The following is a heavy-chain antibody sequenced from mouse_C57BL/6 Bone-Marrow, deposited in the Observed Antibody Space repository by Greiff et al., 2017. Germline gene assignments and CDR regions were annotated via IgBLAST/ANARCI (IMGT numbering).Heavy chain of an antibody. Sequence: QVQLKQPGTELVKPGASVKLSCKASGYTFTSYGMHWVKQRPGQGLEWIGNINPSNGGPNYNENVKSKANLTVDKACSTAYMQLSSLTSEDSAVYYCARGDGYYLYYAMDYWGQGTSVTVAS. CDR1: GYTFTSYG. CDR3: ARGDGYYLYYAMDY. CDR2: INPSNGGP. D-gene: IGHD2-3*01. V-gene: IGHV1-53*01. J-gene: IGHJ4*01.